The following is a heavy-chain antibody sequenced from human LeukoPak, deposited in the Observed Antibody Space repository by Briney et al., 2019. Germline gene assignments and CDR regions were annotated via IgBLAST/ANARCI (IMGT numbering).Heavy chain of an antibody. Sequence: ASVKVSCKASGYTFTGYYMHWVRQAPGQGLEWMGWINPNSGGTNYAQKFQGRVTMTRDTSISTAYMELSSLRSEDTAVYYCARDLGDGIAAQPLYYYYYYYMDVWGKGTTVTVSS. J-gene: IGHJ6*03. D-gene: IGHD6-13*01. CDR3: ARDLGDGIAAQPLYYYYYYYMDV. CDR1: GYTFTGYY. V-gene: IGHV1-2*02. CDR2: INPNSGGT.